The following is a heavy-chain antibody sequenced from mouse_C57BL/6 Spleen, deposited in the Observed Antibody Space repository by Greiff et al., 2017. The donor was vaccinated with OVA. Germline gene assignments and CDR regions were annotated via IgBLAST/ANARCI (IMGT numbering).Heavy chain of an antibody. CDR2: IWSGGST. CDR3: ARSFITTVVATYYYAMDY. D-gene: IGHD1-1*01. V-gene: IGHV2-2*01. CDR1: GFSLTSYG. J-gene: IGHJ4*01. Sequence: VKLMESGPGLVQPSQSLSITCTVSGFSLTSYGVHWVRQSPGKGLEWLGVIWSGGSTDYNAAFISRLSISKDNSKSQVFFKMNSLQADDTAIYYCARSFITTVVATYYYAMDYWGQGTSVTVSS.